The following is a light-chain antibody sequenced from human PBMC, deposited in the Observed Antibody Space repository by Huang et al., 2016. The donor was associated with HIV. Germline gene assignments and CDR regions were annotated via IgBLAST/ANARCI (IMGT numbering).Light chain of an antibody. Sequence: AIQMTQSPASLSASVGDRVTITCRASQDIGNALGWYQQRLGKAPQLLVSSTSHLRSWVPSRFTGSGSATHFTLTISGLQPEDFAVYYCLQDHIYPWTFGQGTKVEI. CDR2: STS. V-gene: IGKV1-6*01. J-gene: IGKJ1*01. CDR1: QDIGNA. CDR3: LQDHIYPWT.